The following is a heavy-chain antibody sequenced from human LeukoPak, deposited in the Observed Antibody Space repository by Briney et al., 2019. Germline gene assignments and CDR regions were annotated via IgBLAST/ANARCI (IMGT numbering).Heavy chain of an antibody. CDR1: GGSISSYY. D-gene: IGHD6-13*01. V-gene: IGHV4-59*01. CDR3: ATGIAAAGSDY. J-gene: IGHJ4*02. CDR2: IYYSGST. Sequence: SETLSLTCTVSGGSISSYYWSWIRQPPGKGLEWIGYIYYSGSTNYNPSLKSRATISVDTSKNQFSLKLSSVTAADTAVYYCATGIAAAGSDYWGQGTLVTVSS.